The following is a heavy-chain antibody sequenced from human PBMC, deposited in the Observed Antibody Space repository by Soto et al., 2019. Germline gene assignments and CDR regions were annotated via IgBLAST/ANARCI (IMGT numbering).Heavy chain of an antibody. J-gene: IGHJ4*02. D-gene: IGHD4-17*01. CDR3: ARKNYGDYPTDY. CDR2: IYWDDDK. Sequence: TLSLTCTVSGGSISSYYWSWIRQPPGKALEWLAVIYWDDDKRYSPSLQSRLTITKDTSKNQVVLTMTNMNPVDTATYYCARKNYGDYPTDYWGQGTLVTVSS. V-gene: IGHV2-5*08. CDR1: GGSISSYYW.